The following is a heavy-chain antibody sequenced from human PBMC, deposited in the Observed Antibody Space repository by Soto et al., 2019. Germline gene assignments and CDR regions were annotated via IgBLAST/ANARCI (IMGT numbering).Heavy chain of an antibody. CDR1: GFTFSSYS. CDR2: ISSSSSTI. CDR3: ARVSAGYRSGFYYYGMDV. V-gene: IGHV3-48*02. J-gene: IGHJ6*02. D-gene: IGHD6-19*01. Sequence: PGGSLRLSCAASGFTFSSYSMNWVRQAPGKGLEWVSYISSSSSTIYYADSVKGRFTISRDNAKNSLYLQMNSLRDEDTAVYYCARVSAGYRSGFYYYGMDVWGQGTTVTVSS.